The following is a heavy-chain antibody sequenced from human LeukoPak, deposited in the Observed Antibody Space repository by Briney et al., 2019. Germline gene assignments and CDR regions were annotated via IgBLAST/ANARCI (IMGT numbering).Heavy chain of an antibody. Sequence: GGSLRLSCAASGFTFSSYSMNWVRQAPGKGLEWVSSISSSSSYIYYADSVKGRFTIFRDNAKNSLYLQMNSLRAEDTAVYYCARAGSGYDYDYWGQGTLVTVSS. CDR1: GFTFSSYS. CDR3: ARAGSGYDYDY. CDR2: ISSSSSYI. J-gene: IGHJ4*02. D-gene: IGHD5-12*01. V-gene: IGHV3-21*01.